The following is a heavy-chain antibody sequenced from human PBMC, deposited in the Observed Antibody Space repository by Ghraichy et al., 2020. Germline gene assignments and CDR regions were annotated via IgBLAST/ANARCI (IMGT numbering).Heavy chain of an antibody. CDR1: GGSFSGYY. D-gene: IGHD3-9*01. V-gene: IGHV4-34*01. Sequence: SETLSLTCAVYGGSFSGYYWSWIRQSPGKGLEWIGEINHSGSTNYNPSLKSRVTISVDTSKNQFSLKLSSVTAADTAVYYCARGARDDILTGSHFDYWGQGTLVTVSS. CDR3: ARGARDDILTGSHFDY. J-gene: IGHJ4*02. CDR2: INHSGST.